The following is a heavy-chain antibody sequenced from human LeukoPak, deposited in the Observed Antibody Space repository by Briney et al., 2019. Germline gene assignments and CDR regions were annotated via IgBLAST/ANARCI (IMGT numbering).Heavy chain of an antibody. CDR3: ARDLGGATFDY. CDR2: ISSSGSTI. V-gene: IGHV3-11*04. Sequence: GGSLRLSCAASGFIFSNYAMSWVRQAPGKGLEWVSYISSSGSTIYYADSVKGRFTISRDNAKNSLYLQMNSLRAEDTAVYYCARDLGGATFDYWGQGTLVTVSS. D-gene: IGHD2-21*01. CDR1: GFIFSNYA. J-gene: IGHJ4*02.